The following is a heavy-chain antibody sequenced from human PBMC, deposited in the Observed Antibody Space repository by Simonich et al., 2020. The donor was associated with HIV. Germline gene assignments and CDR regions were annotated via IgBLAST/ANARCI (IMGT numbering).Heavy chain of an antibody. D-gene: IGHD1-20*01. CDR3: ARRFNWNFDY. CDR2: ISSSSSYI. CDR1: GFTFNDYS. Sequence: EVQLVESGGGLVKPGGSLRLSCAASGFTFNDYSMNWVRQAPGKGLEWVSSISSSSSYISYADSMKGRFTISRDNAKNSLYLQMNSLRAEDTAVYYCARRFNWNFDYWGQGTLVTVSS. J-gene: IGHJ4*02. V-gene: IGHV3-21*01.